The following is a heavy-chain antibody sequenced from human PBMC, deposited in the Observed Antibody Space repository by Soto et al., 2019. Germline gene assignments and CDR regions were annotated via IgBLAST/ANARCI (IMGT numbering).Heavy chain of an antibody. CDR3: ARIGMRSWDYYDYGMDV. CDR1: GGTFSSYA. CDR2: IIPIFGTA. D-gene: IGHD6-13*01. J-gene: IGHJ6*02. V-gene: IGHV1-69*06. Sequence: QVQLVQSGAEVKKPGSSVKVSCKASGGTFSSYAISWVRQAPGQGLEWMGGIIPIFGTANYAQQFQGRVTITADKSTSTAYIELSSLRSEYTDVYYCARIGMRSWDYYDYGMDVWGQGTTVTVSS.